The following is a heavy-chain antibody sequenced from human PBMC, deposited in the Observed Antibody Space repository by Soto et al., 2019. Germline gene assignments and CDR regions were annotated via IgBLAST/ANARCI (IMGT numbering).Heavy chain of an antibody. CDR1: GFTFITAW. CDR3: ARSYGDYFYYFDY. D-gene: IGHD4-17*01. J-gene: IGHJ4*02. V-gene: IGHV3-72*01. CDR2: TRNKANSYTT. Sequence: PGGSLRLSCAASGFTFITAWINWVRQAPGKGLEWVGRTRNKANSYTTEYAASVKGRFTISRDDSKNSLYLQMSSLKTDDTAVYYCARSYGDYFYYFDYWGQGTLVTVSS.